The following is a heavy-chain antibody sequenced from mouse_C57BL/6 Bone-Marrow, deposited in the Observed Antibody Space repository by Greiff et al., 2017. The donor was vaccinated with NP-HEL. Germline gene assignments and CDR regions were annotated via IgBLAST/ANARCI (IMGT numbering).Heavy chain of an antibody. CDR2: INPGSGGT. CDR3: VKGGNYVGYYFDY. CDR1: GYAFTNYL. V-gene: IGHV1-54*01. J-gene: IGHJ2*01. Sequence: VQLVESGAELVRPGTSVTVSCKASGYAFTNYLIEWVKQRPGQGLEWIGVINPGSGGTNYNEKFKGKATLTADKSSSTAYMQLNSLTSEDSAVYFCVKGGNYVGYYFDYWGQGTTLTVSS. D-gene: IGHD2-1*01.